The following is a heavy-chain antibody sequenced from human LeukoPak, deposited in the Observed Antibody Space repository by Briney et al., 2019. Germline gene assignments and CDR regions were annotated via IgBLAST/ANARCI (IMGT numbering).Heavy chain of an antibody. V-gene: IGHV4-39*07. Sequence: PSETLSLTCIVSGGSISTNTYYWGWIRLPPGKGLEWIGEIHHRGTTYYNPSLRSRVTISVDTSKNQFSLGLTSVTAADTAVYYCARVTYNGYQHFDYWGQGNLVTVS. CDR3: ARVTYNGYQHFDY. CDR2: IHHRGTT. CDR1: GGSISTNTYY. D-gene: IGHD3-10*01. J-gene: IGHJ4*02.